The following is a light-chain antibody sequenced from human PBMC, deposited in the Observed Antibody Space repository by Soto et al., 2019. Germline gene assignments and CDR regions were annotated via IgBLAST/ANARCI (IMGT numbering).Light chain of an antibody. CDR1: SRDVGGYNY. V-gene: IGLV2-14*01. Sequence: QSALTQPASVSGSPGQSITISCTGTSRDVGGYNYVSWYQQHPGKAPKLMIYEVKNRPSGVSNRFSGSKSGNTASLTISGLQAEDEADYYCSSYTSSSTLVFGGGTKLTVL. CDR3: SSYTSSSTLV. CDR2: EVK. J-gene: IGLJ2*01.